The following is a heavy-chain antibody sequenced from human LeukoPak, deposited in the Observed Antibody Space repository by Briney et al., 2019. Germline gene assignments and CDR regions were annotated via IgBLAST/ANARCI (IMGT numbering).Heavy chain of an antibody. CDR1: GFTFSSYS. V-gene: IGHV3-48*01. Sequence: GGSLRLSCAASGFTFSSYSMNWVRQAPGKGLEWVSYISSSSSTIYYADSVKGRFTISRDNAKNSLYLQMNSLRAEDTAVYYCATYRRGYHDSSESYYFDYWGQGTLVTVSS. D-gene: IGHD3-22*01. CDR2: ISSSSSTI. CDR3: ATYRRGYHDSSESYYFDY. J-gene: IGHJ4*02.